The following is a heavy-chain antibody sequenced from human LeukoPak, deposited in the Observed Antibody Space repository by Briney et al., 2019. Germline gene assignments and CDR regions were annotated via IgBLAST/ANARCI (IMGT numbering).Heavy chain of an antibody. CDR3: ARDSSGSYHFYFDF. D-gene: IGHD1-26*01. J-gene: IGHJ4*02. Sequence: GGSLRLSCAASGFTFSSYSMNWVRQAPGKGLEWVSSISSGSSYIHYADSVRGRFTISRDNAKNSLYLQMNSLRAEDTAVYYCARDSSGSYHFYFDFWGQGTLVVVSS. V-gene: IGHV3-21*01. CDR2: ISSGSSYI. CDR1: GFTFSSYS.